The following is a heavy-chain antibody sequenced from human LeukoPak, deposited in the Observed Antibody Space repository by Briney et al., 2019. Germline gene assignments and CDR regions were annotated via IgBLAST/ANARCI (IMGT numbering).Heavy chain of an antibody. V-gene: IGHV3-11*04. CDR2: ISSSGITI. Sequence: PGGSLRLSCAAAGFTFSDYYMTWIRQAPGKGLEWVSYISSSGITIYYADSVKGRFTISRDNAKNSLFLQMNSLRAEDTAVYYCARDPGQYGDYGAFDIWGQGTMVTVSS. CDR3: ARDPGQYGDYGAFDI. D-gene: IGHD4-17*01. CDR1: GFTFSDYY. J-gene: IGHJ3*02.